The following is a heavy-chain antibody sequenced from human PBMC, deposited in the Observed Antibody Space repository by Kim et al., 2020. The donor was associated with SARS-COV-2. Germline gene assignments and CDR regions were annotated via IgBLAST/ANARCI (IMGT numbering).Heavy chain of an antibody. D-gene: IGHD3-10*01. J-gene: IGHJ4*02. CDR3: AKVLGRAMVRGITPDY. V-gene: IGHV3-23*01. Sequence: SVKGRFTIARDNSKNTLYLQMNSLRAEDTAVYYWAKVLGRAMVRGITPDYWGQGTLVTVSS.